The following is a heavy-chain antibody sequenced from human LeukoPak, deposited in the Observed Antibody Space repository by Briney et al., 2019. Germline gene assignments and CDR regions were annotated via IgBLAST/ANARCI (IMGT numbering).Heavy chain of an antibody. Sequence: ASVKVSCKASGYTFTSYGISWVRQAPGQGLKWMGWISAYNGNTNYAQKLQGRVTMTTDTSTSTAYMELRSLRSDDTAVYYCARIPLYYYDSSGYPSGSGYMDVWGKGTTVTISS. CDR3: ARIPLYYYDSSGYPSGSGYMDV. J-gene: IGHJ6*03. V-gene: IGHV1-18*01. CDR1: GYTFTSYG. D-gene: IGHD3-22*01. CDR2: ISAYNGNT.